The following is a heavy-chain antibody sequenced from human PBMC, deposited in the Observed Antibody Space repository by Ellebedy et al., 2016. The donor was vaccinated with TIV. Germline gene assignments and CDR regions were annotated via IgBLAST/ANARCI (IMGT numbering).Heavy chain of an antibody. J-gene: IGHJ6*02. CDR1: GGSISSTNYY. CDR2: IYYSGST. CDR3: ARASLKRGISHRSLYGMDV. V-gene: IGHV4-39*01. D-gene: IGHD2-15*01. Sequence: SETLSLXCAVSGGSISSTNYYWGWIRQPPGKGLEWIGTIYYSGSTYYNPSLKSRVTISVDTSKNQFSLKLSSVTAADTAVYYCARASLKRGISHRSLYGMDVWGQGTTVTVSS.